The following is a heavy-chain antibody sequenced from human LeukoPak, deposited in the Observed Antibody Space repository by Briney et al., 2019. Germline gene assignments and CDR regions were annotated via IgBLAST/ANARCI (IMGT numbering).Heavy chain of an antibody. D-gene: IGHD3-10*01. CDR3: ARGTGVTLVRGVERTVNYYFDY. V-gene: IGHV1-8*01. CDR1: GYTFNDFD. Sequence: ASVKVSCMASGYTFNDFDINWVRQATGQGLEWMGWMKPKTGNTGYAQRFKGRITMTWSASTGTAYMELSGLNSEDTAVYYCARGTGVTLVRGVERTVNYYFDYWGQGTVVAVSS. CDR2: MKPKTGNT. J-gene: IGHJ4*02.